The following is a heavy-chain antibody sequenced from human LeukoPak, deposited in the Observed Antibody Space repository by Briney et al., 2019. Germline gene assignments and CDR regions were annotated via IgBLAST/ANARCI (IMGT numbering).Heavy chain of an antibody. CDR3: AREGPGTTFDY. CDR1: GFTFSNYW. J-gene: IGHJ4*02. V-gene: IGHV3-66*01. CDR2: IYSDRST. Sequence: GGSLRLSCAASGFTFSNYWMHWVRRAPGKGLEWVSVIYSDRSTYYADSVKGRFTISRDNSKNTLYLQMNSLRAEDTAVYYCAREGPGTTFDYWGQGTLVTVSS. D-gene: IGHD1-1*01.